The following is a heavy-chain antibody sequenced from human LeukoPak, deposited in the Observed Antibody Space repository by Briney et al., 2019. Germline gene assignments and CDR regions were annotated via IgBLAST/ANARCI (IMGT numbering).Heavy chain of an antibody. Sequence: SQTLSLTCTVSGGSISSGGYYWSWIRQPPGKGLEWIGYIYHSGSTYYNPSLKSRVTISVDRSKNQFSLKLSSVTAADTAVYYCARVYPATTHFDYWGQGTLVTVSS. CDR3: ARVYPATTHFDY. D-gene: IGHD4-17*01. J-gene: IGHJ4*02. V-gene: IGHV4-30-2*01. CDR2: IYHSGST. CDR1: GGSISSGGYY.